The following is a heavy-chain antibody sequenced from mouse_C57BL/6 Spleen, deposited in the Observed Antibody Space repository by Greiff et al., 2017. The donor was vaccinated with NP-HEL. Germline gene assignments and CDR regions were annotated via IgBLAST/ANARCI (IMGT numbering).Heavy chain of an antibody. Sequence: DVQLVESGGGLVQPKGSLKLSCAASGFSFNTYAMNWVRQAPGKGLEWVARIRSKSNNYATYYADSVKDRFTISRDDSESMLYLQMNNLKTEDTAMYYCARGPYYYGSSYGDAMDYWGQGTSVTVSS. V-gene: IGHV10-1*01. CDR3: ARGPYYYGSSYGDAMDY. CDR1: GFSFNTYA. CDR2: IRSKSNNYAT. J-gene: IGHJ4*01. D-gene: IGHD1-1*01.